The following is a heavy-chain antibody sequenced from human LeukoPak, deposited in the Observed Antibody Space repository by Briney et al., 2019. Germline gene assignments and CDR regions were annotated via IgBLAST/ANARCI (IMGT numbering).Heavy chain of an antibody. CDR2: ISYDGGNK. V-gene: IGHV3-30*03. CDR1: GFTFIAYG. D-gene: IGHD5-24*01. Sequence: GGSLILSCAATGFTFIAYGMHWVRQAPGKGLEWVAAISYDGGNKYYADSVKGRFAISRDNSHNTLYLEMDSLRAEATAVYYCMASTSWPSFGYWGQGTLVTVSS. J-gene: IGHJ4*02. CDR3: MASTSWPSFGY.